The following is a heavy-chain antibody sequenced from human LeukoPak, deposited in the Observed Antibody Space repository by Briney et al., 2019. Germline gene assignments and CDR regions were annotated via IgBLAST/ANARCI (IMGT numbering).Heavy chain of an antibody. CDR1: GGSVTTYY. CDR3: ARVVGRYCSSTSCYIDY. V-gene: IGHV4-59*02. J-gene: IGHJ4*02. D-gene: IGHD2-2*02. CDR2: IYDSGST. Sequence: SETLSVTCTVPGGSVTTYYWSWIRQPPGKGLEWIGYIYDSGSTNYNPSLKSRVTISEDTSKRQFSLKLRSVTAADTAVYYCARVVGRYCSSTSCYIDYWGQGTLVTVSS.